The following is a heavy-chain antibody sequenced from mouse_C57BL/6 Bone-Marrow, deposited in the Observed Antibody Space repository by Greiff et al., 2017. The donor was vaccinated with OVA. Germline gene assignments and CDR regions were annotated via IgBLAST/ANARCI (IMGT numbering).Heavy chain of an antibody. V-gene: IGHV1-55*01. D-gene: IGHD1-1*01. J-gene: IGHJ4*01. CDR3: AREGTVVRDYYAMDY. CDR1: GYTFTSYW. CDR2: IYPGSGST. Sequence: VQLQESGAELVKPGASVKMSCKASGYTFTSYWITWVKQRPGQGLEWIGDIYPGSGSTNYNEKFKSKATLTVDTSSSTAYMQLSSLTSEDSAVYYCAREGTVVRDYYAMDYWGQGTSVTVSS.